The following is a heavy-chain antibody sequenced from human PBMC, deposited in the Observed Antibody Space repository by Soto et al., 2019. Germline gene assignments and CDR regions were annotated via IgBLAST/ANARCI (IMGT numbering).Heavy chain of an antibody. D-gene: IGHD3-9*01. CDR2: LKSKTVGGTT. CDR3: TTDNRVYYHSSTGFYNVAGYPDTFDI. J-gene: IGHJ3*02. V-gene: IGHV3-15*01. CDR1: GFTFSNAW. Sequence: EVQLVESGGDLIKAGVSLRLSCAASGFTFSNAWMTWVRQAPGKGLELVGRLKSKTVGGTTDYAAAVNGRFTISRDDSTKWLYLEMNSVRTGDTDVYYCTTDNRVYYHSSTGFYNVAGYPDTFDIWGQGTMVTVSS.